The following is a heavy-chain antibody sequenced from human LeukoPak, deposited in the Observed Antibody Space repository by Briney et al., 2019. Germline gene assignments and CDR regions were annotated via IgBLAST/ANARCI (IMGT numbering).Heavy chain of an antibody. CDR3: ARFGHGQYGSGSSLNWFDP. J-gene: IGHJ5*02. CDR2: IIPIFGTA. Sequence: RASVKVSCTASGGTFSSYAISWVRQAPGQGLEWMGGIIPIFGTASYAQKFQGRVTITADESTSTAYMELSSLRSEDTAVYYCARFGHGQYGSGSSLNWFDPWGQGTLVTVSS. CDR1: GGTFSSYA. V-gene: IGHV1-69*13. D-gene: IGHD3-10*01.